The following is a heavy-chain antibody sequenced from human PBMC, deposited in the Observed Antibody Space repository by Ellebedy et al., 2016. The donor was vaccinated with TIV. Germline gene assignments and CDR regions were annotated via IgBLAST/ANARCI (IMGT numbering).Heavy chain of an antibody. CDR2: IYPSSGST. CDR1: GYTFTSSYY. CDR3: AKSNMWFGQTAY. V-gene: IGHV1-46*01. D-gene: IGHD3-10*01. Sequence: ASVKVSXXTSGYTFTSSYYAHWVRQAPGQGLEWLGIIYPSSGSTTYSQRFQDRVTMTRDTSTGTLYMELSSLRSDDTAVYYCAKSNMWFGQTAYWGQGTLVIVSS. J-gene: IGHJ4*02.